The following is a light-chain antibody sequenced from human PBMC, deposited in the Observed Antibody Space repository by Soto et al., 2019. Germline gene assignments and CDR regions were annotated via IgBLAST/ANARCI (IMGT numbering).Light chain of an antibody. V-gene: IGLV2-14*01. Sequence: QSALTQPASVSGSPGQSITISCTGTSSDVGGYNYVSWYQQHPGKAPKLMIYDVSNRPSGVSNRFSGSKSGNTASLTISGLQAEDEAEYYCSSYTSSSTLVVGTGTKLTVL. CDR2: DVS. CDR3: SSYTSSSTLV. J-gene: IGLJ1*01. CDR1: SSDVGGYNY.